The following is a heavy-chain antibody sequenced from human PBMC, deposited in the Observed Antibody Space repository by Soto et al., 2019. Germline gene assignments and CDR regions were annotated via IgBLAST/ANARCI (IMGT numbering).Heavy chain of an antibody. CDR1: GGSFSGYY. D-gene: IGHD2-2*01. J-gene: IGHJ5*02. Sequence: SETLSLTCAVDGGSFSGYYWSWIRQPPGKGLEWIGEINHSGSTNYNPSLKSRVTISVDTSKNHFSLKLSSVTAADTAVYYCARGRVVPATVQNNWFDPWGQGTLVTVSS. CDR2: INHSGST. CDR3: ARGRVVPATVQNNWFDP. V-gene: IGHV4-34*01.